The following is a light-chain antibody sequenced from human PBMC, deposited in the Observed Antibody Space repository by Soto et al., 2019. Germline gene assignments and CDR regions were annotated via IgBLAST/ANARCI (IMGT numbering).Light chain of an antibody. CDR2: GAS. J-gene: IGKJ3*01. V-gene: IGKV3-20*01. CDR3: QQYTGSPIT. Sequence: EVVLTKSPGTLSLSPGERATLSCRASQSVSSNYLAWYQQKPGQAPRLLIYGASSRATGIPDRFSGSGSGTDFTLTISRLEPEDSAVYYCQQYTGSPITFGPGTKVDIK. CDR1: QSVSSNY.